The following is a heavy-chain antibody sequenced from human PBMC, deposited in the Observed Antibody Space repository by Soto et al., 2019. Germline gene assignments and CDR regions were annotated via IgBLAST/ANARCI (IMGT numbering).Heavy chain of an antibody. CDR1: GYAFTTYG. CDR3: ARGRYGDY. D-gene: IGHD1-1*01. V-gene: IGHV1-18*01. Sequence: QVHLVQSGAEVKKPGASVKVSCKGSGYAFTTYGITWVRQAPGQGLEWMGWISAHNGNTNYAQKLQGRVTVTRGTSTSTAYMELRSLRSHNTAVYYCARGRYGDYWGQGALVTVSS. J-gene: IGHJ4*02. CDR2: ISAHNGNT.